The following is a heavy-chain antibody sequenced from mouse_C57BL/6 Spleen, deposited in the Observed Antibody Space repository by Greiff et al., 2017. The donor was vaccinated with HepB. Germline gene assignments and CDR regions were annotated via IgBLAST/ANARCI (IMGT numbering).Heavy chain of an antibody. V-gene: IGHV5-17*01. CDR1: GFTFSDYG. Sequence: EVQGVESGGGLVKPGGSLKLSCAASGFTFSDYGMHWVRQAPEKGLEWVAYISSGSSTIFYADTVKGRSTISRDNAKNTLFLQMTSLRSEDTAMYYGARGHYYGSSPNFDYWGQGTTLTVSS. J-gene: IGHJ2*01. CDR2: ISSGSSTI. CDR3: ARGHYYGSSPNFDY. D-gene: IGHD1-1*01.